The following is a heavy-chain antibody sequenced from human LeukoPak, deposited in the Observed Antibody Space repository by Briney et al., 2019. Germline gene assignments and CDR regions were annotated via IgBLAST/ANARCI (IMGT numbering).Heavy chain of an antibody. CDR2: ISGSGGST. CDR3: AKDSRRGYSYGPAAY. V-gene: IGHV3-23*01. Sequence: GGSLRLSCAASGFTFSSYAMSWVRQAPGKGLEWVSGISGSGGSTYYADSVKGRVTISRDNSKNTLYLQMNSLRAEDMAVYYCAKDSRRGYSYGPAAYWGQGTLVTVAS. CDR1: GFTFSSYA. J-gene: IGHJ4*02. D-gene: IGHD5-18*01.